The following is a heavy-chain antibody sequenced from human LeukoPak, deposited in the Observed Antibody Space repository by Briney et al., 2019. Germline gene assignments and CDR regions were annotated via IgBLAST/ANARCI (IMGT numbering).Heavy chain of an antibody. J-gene: IGHJ5*02. CDR1: GGSISSYY. D-gene: IGHD6-13*01. Sequence: SETLSLTCTVSGGSISSYYWSWIRQPPGKGLEWIGEINHSGSTNNNPSLKSRVTISVDTSKTQFSLKLSSVTAADTAVYYCARQVAGVIAAAGKGNNWFDPWGQGTLVTVSS. CDR2: INHSGST. V-gene: IGHV4-34*01. CDR3: ARQVAGVIAAAGKGNNWFDP.